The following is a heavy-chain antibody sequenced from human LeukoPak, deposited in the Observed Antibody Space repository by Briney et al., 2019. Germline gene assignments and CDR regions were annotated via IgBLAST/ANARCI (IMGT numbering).Heavy chain of an antibody. Sequence: GSLRLSCAASGFTFSSYAMSWVRQAPGKGLEWVSAISGSGGSTYYADSVKGRFTISRDNSNNTLYLQMNSLRAEDTAVYYCAINYDILTGYYYWGQGTLVTASS. CDR2: ISGSGGST. CDR3: AINYDILTGYYY. D-gene: IGHD3-9*01. J-gene: IGHJ4*02. V-gene: IGHV3-23*01. CDR1: GFTFSSYA.